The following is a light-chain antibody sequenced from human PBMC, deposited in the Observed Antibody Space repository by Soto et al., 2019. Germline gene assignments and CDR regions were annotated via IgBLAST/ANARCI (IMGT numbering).Light chain of an antibody. J-gene: IGLJ1*01. V-gene: IGLV2-14*01. CDR3: SSYTSSSTLSV. CDR1: RRDIGGYNY. CDR2: EVS. Sequence: QSALSPPAAVSGTSEHSVTISCAGTRRDIGGYNYVSWYQQHAGKAPKVMIYEVSDRPSGVSNRFSGSKSGNTASLTISGLQAEDDADYSCSSYTSSSTLSVFGSGTKVTVL.